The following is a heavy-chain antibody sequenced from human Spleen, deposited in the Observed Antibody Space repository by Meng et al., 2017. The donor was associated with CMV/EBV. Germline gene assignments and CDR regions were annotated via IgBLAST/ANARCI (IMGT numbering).Heavy chain of an antibody. CDR3: ARDMRGVVVISAFDY. CDR1: GGTFSSYA. D-gene: IGHD3-22*01. CDR2: IIPIFGTA. J-gene: IGHJ4*02. Sequence: AVKVSCKASGGTFSSYAISWVRQAPGQGLEWMGGIIPIFGTANYAQKFQGRVTITTDESTSTAYMELSSLRSEDTAVCYCARDMRGVVVISAFDYWGQGTLVTVSS. V-gene: IGHV1-69*05.